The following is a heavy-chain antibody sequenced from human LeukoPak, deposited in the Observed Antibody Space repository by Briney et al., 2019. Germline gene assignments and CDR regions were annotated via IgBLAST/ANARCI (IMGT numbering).Heavy chain of an antibody. Sequence: PSETLSLTCIVSGGSISSSSYYWGWIRQPPGRGLEWIGSIYYSGSTYYNPSLKSRVTISVDTSKNQFSLKLSSVTAADTAVYYCARGYYDSSGSPLDLWGRGTLVTVSS. D-gene: IGHD3-22*01. V-gene: IGHV4-39*07. J-gene: IGHJ2*01. CDR3: ARGYYDSSGSPLDL. CDR1: GGSISSSSYY. CDR2: IYYSGST.